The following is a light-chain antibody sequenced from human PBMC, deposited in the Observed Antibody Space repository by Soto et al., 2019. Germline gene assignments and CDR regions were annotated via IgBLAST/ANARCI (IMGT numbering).Light chain of an antibody. CDR1: QSVSAN. Sequence: EIVMTQSPATLSVSPGKRATLSCRASQSVSANLAWYQQKPGQAPRLLIYGASTRATGIPATFSGSGSGTEFTLTISSLQSEDFAVYYCQQYNNWPRTFGQGTKVEIK. V-gene: IGKV3-15*01. CDR2: GAS. CDR3: QQYNNWPRT. J-gene: IGKJ1*01.